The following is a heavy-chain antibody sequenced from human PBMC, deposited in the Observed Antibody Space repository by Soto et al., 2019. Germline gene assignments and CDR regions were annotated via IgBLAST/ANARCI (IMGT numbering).Heavy chain of an antibody. CDR3: TRYDSSGYYYDSSGYYGRNAFDI. CDR2: IRSKAYGGTT. J-gene: IGHJ3*02. D-gene: IGHD3-22*01. V-gene: IGHV3-49*03. CDR1: GFTFGDYA. Sequence: GGSLRLSCTASGFTFGDYAMSWFRQAPGKGLEWVGFIRSKAYGGTTEYAASVKGRFTISRDDSKSIAYLQMNSLKTEDTAVYYCTRYDSSGYYYDSSGYYGRNAFDIWGQGTMVTVSS.